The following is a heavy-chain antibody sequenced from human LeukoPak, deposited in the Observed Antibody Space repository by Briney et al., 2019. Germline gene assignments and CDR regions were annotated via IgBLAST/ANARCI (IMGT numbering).Heavy chain of an antibody. CDR1: GFTFSSYS. V-gene: IGHV3-21*01. CDR2: ISSSSSYI. Sequence: GGSLRLSCAASGFTFSSYSMNWVRQAPGKGLEWVSSISSSSSYIYYADSVKGRFTISRDNAKSSLYLQMNSLRAEDTAVYYCARGAAGSYSGIDYWGQGTLVTVPS. CDR3: ARGAAGSYSGIDY. D-gene: IGHD6-13*01. J-gene: IGHJ4*02.